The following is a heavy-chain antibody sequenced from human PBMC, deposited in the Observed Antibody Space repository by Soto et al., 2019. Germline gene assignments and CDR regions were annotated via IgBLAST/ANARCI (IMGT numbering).Heavy chain of an antibody. D-gene: IGHD3-9*01. CDR3: AKGMRDILTDYHYGMDV. V-gene: IGHV3-30*18. Sequence: GGYLRHFSAAALFTLNNYGMHLVRQAPGKGLEWVAFISYDGSNKYYGDSVKGRFTISRDKSKNTLYLQMNSLRGEDTAVYYCAKGMRDILTDYHYGMDVWGQGT. J-gene: IGHJ6*02. CDR1: LFTLNNYG. CDR2: ISYDGSNK.